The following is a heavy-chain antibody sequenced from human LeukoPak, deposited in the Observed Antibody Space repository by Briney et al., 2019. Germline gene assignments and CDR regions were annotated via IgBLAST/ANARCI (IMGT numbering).Heavy chain of an antibody. J-gene: IGHJ4*02. D-gene: IGHD3-3*01. CDR3: ARDPAKFWSGHDY. CDR2: ISYDGSNK. Sequence: GGSLRLSCTASGFTFSSYGMHWVRQAPGKGLEWVAVISYDGSNKYYADSVKGRFTISRDNSKNALYVQMNSLRAEDTAVYYCARDPAKFWSGHDYWGQGTLVTVSS. CDR1: GFTFSSYG. V-gene: IGHV3-30*03.